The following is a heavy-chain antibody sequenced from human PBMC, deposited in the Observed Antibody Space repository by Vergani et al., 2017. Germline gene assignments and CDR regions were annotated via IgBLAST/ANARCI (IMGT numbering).Heavy chain of an antibody. D-gene: IGHD1-14*01. J-gene: IGHJ3*02. CDR2: ISGSGGST. CDR1: GFTFDDYA. Sequence: EVQLVESGGGLVQPGRSLRLSCAASGFTFDDYAMHWVRQAPGKGLEWVSAISGSGGSTYYADSVKGRFTISRDNAKNTLYLQMNSLRAEDTAVYYWADGRARGAFDIWGQGTMVTVSS. V-gene: IGHV3-23*04. CDR3: ADGRARGAFDI.